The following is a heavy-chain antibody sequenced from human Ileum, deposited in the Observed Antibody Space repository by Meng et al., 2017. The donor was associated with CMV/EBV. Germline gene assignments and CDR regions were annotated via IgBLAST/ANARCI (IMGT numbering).Heavy chain of an antibody. CDR3: ATQRWYTSGWYGAFDI. CDR1: GGSISNYY. V-gene: IGHV4-59*03. Sequence: SETLSLTCTVSGGSISNYYWSWIRQPPGKGLEWIGYIYYSGSTKYNPSLKSPVTISVDTSENQFSLKLRSVTAADTAVYYCATQRWYTSGWYGAFDIWGQGTMVTVSS. J-gene: IGHJ3*02. D-gene: IGHD6-19*01. CDR2: IYYSGST.